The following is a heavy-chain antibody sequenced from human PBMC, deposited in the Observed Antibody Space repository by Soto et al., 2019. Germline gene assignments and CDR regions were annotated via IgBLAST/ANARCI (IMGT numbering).Heavy chain of an antibody. J-gene: IGHJ6*02. CDR2: IYWDDDK. D-gene: IGHD2-15*01. CDR1: GFSLSTSGVG. V-gene: IGHV2-5*02. CDR3: AYPPCIGGSCYCFSFSGMDV. Sequence: QITLKESGPPLVKPTQPLTLTCTFSGFSLSTSGVGVAWIRQPPGKALEWLALIYWDDDKRYRRSLESRRTITKDTAKNQVVLTMTNMDSVDTATYYCAYPPCIGGSCYCFSFSGMDVWGQGTTVTVSS.